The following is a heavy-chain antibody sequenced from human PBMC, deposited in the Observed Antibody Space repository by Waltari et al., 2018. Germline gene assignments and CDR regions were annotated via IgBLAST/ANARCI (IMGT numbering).Heavy chain of an antibody. J-gene: IGHJ6*03. V-gene: IGHV1-69*01. Sequence: QVQLVQSGAEVKKPGSSVKVSCKASGGTFSSYAISWVRQAPGQGLEWMGGIIPIFGTTNYAQKFQGRVTITADESTSTAYMELSSLRSEDTAVYYCASGTIFGTVYYYYYYMDVWGKGTTVTVSS. CDR1: GGTFSSYA. CDR3: ASGTIFGTVYYYYYYMDV. D-gene: IGHD3-3*01. CDR2: IIPIFGTT.